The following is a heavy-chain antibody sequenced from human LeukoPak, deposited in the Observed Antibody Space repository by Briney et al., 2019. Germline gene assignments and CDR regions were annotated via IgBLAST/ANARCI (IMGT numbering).Heavy chain of an antibody. CDR3: TRVIVAVPGYFDYFDF. D-gene: IGHD6-19*01. Sequence: GGSLRLSCTASGFSFSNHYMRWIRQAPGKGLEWVANINEDGSNKWHLGSVKGRFTVSRDNARNSLYLQMNSLRVEDTAEYYCTRVIVAVPGYFDYFDFWGQGVLVTVSS. J-gene: IGHJ4*02. CDR2: INEDGSNK. CDR1: GFSFSNHY. V-gene: IGHV3-7*01.